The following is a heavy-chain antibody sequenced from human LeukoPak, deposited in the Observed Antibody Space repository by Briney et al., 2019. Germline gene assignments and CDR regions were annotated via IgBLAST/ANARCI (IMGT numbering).Heavy chain of an antibody. CDR1: GFIFSNSA. D-gene: IGHD6-6*01. V-gene: IGHV3-23*01. CDR2: ISNSGGRT. J-gene: IGHJ3*01. CDR3: AKRAAYSRSSLVLPFDAFDL. Sequence: GGSLRLSCAASGFIFSNSAMNWVRQAPGKGLEWVSSISNSGGRTYYADFVKGRFTTARDNSKNTLSLQMNSLRAEDTAVYYCAKRAAYSRSSLVLPFDAFDLWGQGTMVTVSS.